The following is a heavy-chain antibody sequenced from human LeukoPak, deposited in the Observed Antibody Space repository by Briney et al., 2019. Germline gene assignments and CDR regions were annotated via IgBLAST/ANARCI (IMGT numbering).Heavy chain of an antibody. D-gene: IGHD5-18*01. CDR2: ISSSGSTI. CDR3: ARAGRVGYSYGYPLYYFDY. V-gene: IGHV3-48*03. Sequence: TGGSPRLSCAASGFTFSSYETNRGRHAPGEGLEWVSYISSSGSTIYYADTVKGRFTISRDNAKNSLYLQMNSLRAEDTAVYYCARAGRVGYSYGYPLYYFDYWGQGTLVTVSS. J-gene: IGHJ4*02. CDR1: GFTFSSYE.